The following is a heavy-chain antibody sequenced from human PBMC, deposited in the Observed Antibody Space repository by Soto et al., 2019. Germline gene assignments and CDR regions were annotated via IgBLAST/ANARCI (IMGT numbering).Heavy chain of an antibody. Sequence: SETLSLTCTVSGGSISGFYWSWIRKSAGKGLEWIGRIYATGTTDYNPSLKSRVMMSVDTSKKQFSLKLRSVTAADTAVYYCVRDGTKTLRDWFDPWGQGISVTVSS. V-gene: IGHV4-4*07. CDR2: IYATGTT. CDR1: GGSISGFY. CDR3: VRDGTKTLRDWFDP. J-gene: IGHJ5*02. D-gene: IGHD1-1*01.